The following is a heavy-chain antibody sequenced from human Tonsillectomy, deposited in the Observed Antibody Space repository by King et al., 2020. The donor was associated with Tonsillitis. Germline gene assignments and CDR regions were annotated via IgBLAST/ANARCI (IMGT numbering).Heavy chain of an antibody. CDR3: ARENYGVGNFDY. Sequence: VQLVQSGGGVVQPGRSLRLSCAASGFTFSSSGMHWVRQAPGKGLEWVALIWFDGSNKYYADSVKGRFTISRDNSKNTLYLQMNSLRAEDTAVYYCARENYGVGNFDYWGQGTLVTVSS. D-gene: IGHD4-17*01. J-gene: IGHJ4*02. CDR1: GFTFSSSG. V-gene: IGHV3-33*01. CDR2: IWFDGSNK.